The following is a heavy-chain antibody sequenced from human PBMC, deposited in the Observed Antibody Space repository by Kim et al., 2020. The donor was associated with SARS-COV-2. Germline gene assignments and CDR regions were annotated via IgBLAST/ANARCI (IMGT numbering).Heavy chain of an antibody. CDR2: IYYSGST. D-gene: IGHD5-18*01. J-gene: IGHJ4*02. CDR3: ARHLSAGNAVDTAINFDY. Sequence: SETLSLTCTVSGGSISSSSYYWGWIRQPPGKGLEWIGSIYYSGSTYYNPSLKSRVTISVDTSKNQFSLKLSSVTAADTAVYYCARHLSAGNAVDTAINFDYWGQGTLVTVSS. V-gene: IGHV4-39*01. CDR1: GGSISSSSYY.